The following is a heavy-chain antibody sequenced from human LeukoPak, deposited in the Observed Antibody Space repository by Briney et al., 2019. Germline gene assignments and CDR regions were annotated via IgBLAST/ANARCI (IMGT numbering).Heavy chain of an antibody. CDR1: GFTFSSYG. J-gene: IGHJ5*02. V-gene: IGHV3-30*18. CDR2: ISYDETNK. Sequence: PGGSLRLSCAASGFTFSSYGMHWVRQAPGKGLEWVAVISYDETNKNYVDSVKGRFTISRDNSKNMLYLQMNSLRTEDTAVYYCAKDMGRGRAGTISNWFDPWGQGTLVTVSS. CDR3: AKDMGRGRAGTISNWFDP. D-gene: IGHD1-1*01.